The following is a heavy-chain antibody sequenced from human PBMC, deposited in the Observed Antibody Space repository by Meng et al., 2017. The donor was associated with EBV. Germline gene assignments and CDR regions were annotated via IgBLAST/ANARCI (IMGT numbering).Heavy chain of an antibody. D-gene: IGHD3-10*01. V-gene: IGHV2-5*02. J-gene: IGHJ4*02. Sequence: QLTVKESGPTLVQPTHSVTLTCTCSGFSLTTSGISGGWIRQPPGKALEWLALIYCDDGKRYSTSLKSRLTITKDTTKNQVVLTMTNMDPVDTTTYYCAHRGGVRGDAFDYWGQGTLVTVSS. CDR2: IYCDDGK. CDR3: AHRGGVRGDAFDY. CDR1: GFSLTTSGIS.